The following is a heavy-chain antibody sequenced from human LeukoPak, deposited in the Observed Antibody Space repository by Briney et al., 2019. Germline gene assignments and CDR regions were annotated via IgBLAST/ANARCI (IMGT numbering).Heavy chain of an antibody. Sequence: SETLSLTCTVSGGSISSYYWSWIRQPPGKGLEWIGYIYYSGDTNYNPTLKSRLTISIDTSNNRFSLHLTSVTAADTAVYYCARSTSSGSYGYYVYPMKVWGQGTTVTVSS. J-gene: IGHJ6*02. CDR1: GGSISSYY. V-gene: IGHV4-59*08. D-gene: IGHD1-26*01. CDR2: IYYSGDT. CDR3: ARSTSSGSYGYYVYPMKV.